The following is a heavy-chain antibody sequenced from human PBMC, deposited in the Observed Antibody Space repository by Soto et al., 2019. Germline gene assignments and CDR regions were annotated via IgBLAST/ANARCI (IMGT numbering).Heavy chain of an antibody. CDR1: GGSISSSNS. CDR2: MYHSGST. D-gene: IGHD2-15*01. V-gene: IGHV4-4*02. CDR3: ARAHCSGGSCYSVQHWFDP. J-gene: IGHJ5*02. Sequence: SETLSLTCAVSGGSISSSNSWSWVRQPPGKGLEWIGEMYHSGSTNHNPSLKSRVTISVDKSKNQFSLKLSSVTAADTAVYYCARAHCSGGSCYSVQHWFDPWGQG.